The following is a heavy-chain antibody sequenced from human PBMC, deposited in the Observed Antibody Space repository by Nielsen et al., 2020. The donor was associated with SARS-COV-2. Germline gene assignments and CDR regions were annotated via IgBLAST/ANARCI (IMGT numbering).Heavy chain of an antibody. CDR3: ARDEAGSSSPVYYYYYMDV. V-gene: IGHV3-74*01. CDR2: INSDGSST. J-gene: IGHJ6*03. D-gene: IGHD6-13*01. Sequence: VRQAPGKGLVWVSRINSDGSSTSYADSVKGRSTISRDNAKNTLYLQMNSLRAEDTAVYYCARDEAGSSSPVYYYYYMDVWGKGTTVTVSS.